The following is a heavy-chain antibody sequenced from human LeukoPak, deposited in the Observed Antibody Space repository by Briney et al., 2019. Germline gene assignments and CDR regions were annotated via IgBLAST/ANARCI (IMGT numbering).Heavy chain of an antibody. V-gene: IGHV4-4*02. J-gene: IGHJ4*02. CDR3: ARDGEYSSSSAGDY. CDR2: IYHSGST. CDR1: GGSISSSNW. D-gene: IGHD6-6*01. Sequence: SETLSLTCAVSGGSISSSNWWSWVRPPPGKGLEWIGEIYHSGSTNYNPSLKSRVTISVDKSKNQFSLKLSSVTAADTAVYYCARDGEYSSSSAGDYWGQGTLVTVSS.